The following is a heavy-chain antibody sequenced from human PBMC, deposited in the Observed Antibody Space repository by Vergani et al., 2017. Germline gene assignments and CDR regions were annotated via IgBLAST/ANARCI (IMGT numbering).Heavy chain of an antibody. Sequence: QLQLQESGSGLVKPSQILSLTCAVSGDSITNGGFSWSWIRRPPGKGLEWIGYIHHSGATNSKSSLRSRVSISIDTSKSSFSLRLSSVTTADTAMYYCARDTIHFDSENYDDVFDSWGQGTMVIVSS. D-gene: IGHD3-16*01. CDR1: GDSITNGGFS. CDR3: ARDTIHFDSENYDDVFDS. CDR2: IHHSGAT. V-gene: IGHV4-30-2*01. J-gene: IGHJ3*02.